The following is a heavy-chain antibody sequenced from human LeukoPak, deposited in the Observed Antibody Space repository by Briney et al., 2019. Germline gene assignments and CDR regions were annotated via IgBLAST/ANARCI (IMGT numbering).Heavy chain of an antibody. CDR1: GFIFSDYW. V-gene: IGHV3-7*01. CDR2: TNEDGSEQ. CDR3: ASRESSMTRSH. D-gene: IGHD2/OR15-2a*01. Sequence: PGGSLRLSCVASGFIFSDYWMNWVRQVPGKGLEWVANTNEDGSEQDYVDSVRGRFTISRDNAKNSLYLQMNSLRAEDTAVYYCASRESSMTRSHWGQGTLVTVSS. J-gene: IGHJ4*02.